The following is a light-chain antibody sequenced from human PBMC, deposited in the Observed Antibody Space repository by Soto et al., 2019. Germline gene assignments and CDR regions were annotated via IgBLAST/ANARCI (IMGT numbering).Light chain of an antibody. CDR3: QHYNSYSEA. J-gene: IGKJ1*01. CDR1: QSISSY. V-gene: IGKV1-39*01. CDR2: AAS. Sequence: DIQMTQSPSSLSASVGDRVTITCRASQSISSYLNWYQQKPGKAPNLLIYAASSLQSGVPSRFSGSGSGTDFTLTISSLQRDDFATYYCQHYNSYSEAFGQGTKV.